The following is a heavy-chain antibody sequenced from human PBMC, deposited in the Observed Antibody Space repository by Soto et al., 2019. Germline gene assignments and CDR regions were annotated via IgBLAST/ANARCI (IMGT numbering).Heavy chain of an antibody. Sequence: SETLSLTCTVSGGSISSSSYYWGWIRQPPGKGLEWIVNIHYSGDTYYNPSLKSRVTMSVDTSKNQFSLKLSSVTAADTAVYYCARYSTSYGWFDPWGQGTLVTVSS. CDR3: ARYSTSYGWFDP. V-gene: IGHV4-39*01. D-gene: IGHD6-6*01. J-gene: IGHJ5*02. CDR2: IHYSGDT. CDR1: GGSISSSSYY.